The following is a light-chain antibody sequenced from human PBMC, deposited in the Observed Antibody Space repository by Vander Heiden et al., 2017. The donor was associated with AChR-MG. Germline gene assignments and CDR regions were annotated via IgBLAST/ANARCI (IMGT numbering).Light chain of an antibody. CDR2: DAS. CDR3: QQYKRYSQYA. J-gene: IGKJ5*01. V-gene: IGKV1-5*01. Sequence: DIQMAQSPSTLSASVGDRVTITCRASETIISQLAWYQQKPGTAPKLLIYDASTLESGVPSRFSGSGYGTEFTLTVTSRQPDDFAPYYCQQYKRYSQYAFGQRTRLEI. CDR1: ETIISQ.